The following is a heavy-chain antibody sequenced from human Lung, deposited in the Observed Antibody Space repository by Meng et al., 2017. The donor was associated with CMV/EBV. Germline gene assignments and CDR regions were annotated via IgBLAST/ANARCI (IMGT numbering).Heavy chain of an antibody. D-gene: IGHD2-2*01. J-gene: IGHJ4*02. CDR2: ISRSSIHI. CDR1: GFIFSDYS. V-gene: IGHV3-21*01. Sequence: GEXXKISCTASGFIFSDYSMSWVRQAPGRGLEWVSSISRSSIHIYYADSTKGRFTITRDNVKKSLYLQMNSLRAEDTAVDYCGRGGGDCSSTNCYQNFDYWXQGTLVTVSS. CDR3: GRGGGDCSSTNCYQNFDY.